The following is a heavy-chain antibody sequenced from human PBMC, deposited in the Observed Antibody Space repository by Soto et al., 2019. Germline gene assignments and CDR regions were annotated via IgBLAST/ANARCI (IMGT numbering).Heavy chain of an antibody. D-gene: IGHD3-9*01. J-gene: IGHJ5*02. V-gene: IGHV3-23*01. Sequence: GGSLRLSCAASGFTFTNYAMSWVRQAPGKGLEWVSAISGSGGRTYYADSVKGRFTISRDNSNSTLYLQMNSLRAEDTATYYCAHRVIWSPFDWSLGWFDPWGQGTLVTVSS. CDR3: AHRVIWSPFDWSLGWFDP. CDR1: GFTFTNYA. CDR2: ISGSGGRT.